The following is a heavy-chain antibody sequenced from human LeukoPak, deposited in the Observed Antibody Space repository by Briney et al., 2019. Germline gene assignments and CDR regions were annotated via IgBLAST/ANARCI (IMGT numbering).Heavy chain of an antibody. CDR2: INAGNGNT. Sequence: VSVKVSCKASGYTFTSYAMHWVRQAPGQRLEWMGWINAGNGNTKYSQKFQGRVTITRDTSASTAYMELSSLRSEDTAVYYCARVDTAMVTPPGDYWGQGTLVTVSS. V-gene: IGHV1-3*01. D-gene: IGHD5-18*01. J-gene: IGHJ4*02. CDR1: GYTFTSYA. CDR3: ARVDTAMVTPPGDY.